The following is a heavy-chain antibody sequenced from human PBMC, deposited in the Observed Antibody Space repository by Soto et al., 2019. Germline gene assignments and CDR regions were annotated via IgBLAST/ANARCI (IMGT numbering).Heavy chain of an antibody. J-gene: IGHJ4*02. V-gene: IGHV4-31*03. D-gene: IGHD3-16*01. CDR3: ARASRRGFGS. Sequence: QVQLQESGPGLVKPSQTLSLTCTVSGDSISSGNYYWNWIRQHPGKGLEWIGYIHHSGSTSYNPSLRSRLTLSVDTTENHFSLKLRSVTGADTAVYYCARASRRGFGSWGQGTLVSVTS. CDR2: IHHSGST. CDR1: GDSISSGNYY.